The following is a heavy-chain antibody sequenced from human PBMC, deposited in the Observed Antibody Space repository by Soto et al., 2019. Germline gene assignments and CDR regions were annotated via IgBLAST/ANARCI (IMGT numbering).Heavy chain of an antibody. CDR2: LSGSGVST. Sequence: EVQLLESGGGLVQPGGSLRLSCAASGFTFSSYAMTWVRQAPGKGLEWVSALSGSGVSTYYADSVKGRFTISRDNSKNTLYLKMNSRRAEDTAVYYCAKGGGSKDYYDTSGYYLYYYYAMDVWGQGTTVTVSS. CDR3: AKGGGSKDYYDTSGYYLYYYYAMDV. V-gene: IGHV3-23*01. J-gene: IGHJ6*02. CDR1: GFTFSSYA. D-gene: IGHD3-22*01.